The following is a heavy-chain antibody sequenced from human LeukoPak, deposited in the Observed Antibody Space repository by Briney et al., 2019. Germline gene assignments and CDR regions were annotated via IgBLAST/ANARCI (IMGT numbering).Heavy chain of an antibody. Sequence: GGSLRLSCAASGFTSSSYSMNWVRQAPGKGLEWVSSISSSSSYIYYADSVKGRFTISRDNAKNSLYLQMNSLRAEDTAVYYCARDRWGTMVRGVLDYWGQGTLVTVSS. V-gene: IGHV3-21*01. CDR3: ARDRWGTMVRGVLDY. CDR2: ISSSSSYI. J-gene: IGHJ4*02. D-gene: IGHD3-10*01. CDR1: GFTSSSYS.